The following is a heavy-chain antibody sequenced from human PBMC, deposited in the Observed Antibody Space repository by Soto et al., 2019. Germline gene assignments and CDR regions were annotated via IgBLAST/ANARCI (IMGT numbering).Heavy chain of an antibody. J-gene: IGHJ4*02. CDR3: ARDRGSMGSVDTMRGY. Sequence: EVQLVESGGGLVQPGGSLTLSCAASGFAFSDYGMMWVRQAPGKGLECISFICGSTIYYADSVKGRFTISRDNAKNSLYLQMDNLAAEDTAVYYCARDRGSMGSVDTMRGYLGQGILVTVSS. CDR1: GFAFSDYG. D-gene: IGHD5-12*01. CDR2: ICGSTI. V-gene: IGHV3-48*01.